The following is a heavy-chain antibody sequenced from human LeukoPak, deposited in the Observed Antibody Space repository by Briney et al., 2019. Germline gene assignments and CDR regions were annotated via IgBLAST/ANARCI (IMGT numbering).Heavy chain of an antibody. Sequence: ASVKVSCKASGYTFTSYGISWVRQAPGQGLDWMGWISAYNGNTNYAQKLQGRVTMTTDTSTSTAYMELRSLSSDDTAVYYCARTQYSSGWYPRAAWFDPWGQGTLVTVSS. V-gene: IGHV1-18*01. CDR2: ISAYNGNT. D-gene: IGHD6-19*01. CDR1: GYTFTSYG. CDR3: ARTQYSSGWYPRAAWFDP. J-gene: IGHJ5*02.